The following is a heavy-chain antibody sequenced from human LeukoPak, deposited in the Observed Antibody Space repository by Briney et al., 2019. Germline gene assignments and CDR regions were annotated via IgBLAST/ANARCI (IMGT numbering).Heavy chain of an antibody. CDR2: IYYSGST. V-gene: IGHV4-59*01. J-gene: IGHJ3*02. D-gene: IGHD2-21*02. Sequence: SETLSLTCTVSGGSISSYYWSWIRQPPGKGLEWIGYIYYSGSTNYNPSLKSRVTISVDTSKNQFTLKLSSVTAADTAVYYCARDRVTRWRDAFDIWGQGTMVTVSS. CDR3: ARDRVTRWRDAFDI. CDR1: GGSISSYY.